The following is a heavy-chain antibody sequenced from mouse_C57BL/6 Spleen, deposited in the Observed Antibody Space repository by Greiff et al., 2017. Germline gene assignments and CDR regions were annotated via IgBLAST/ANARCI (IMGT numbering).Heavy chain of an antibody. D-gene: IGHD2-12*01. CDR2: IWSGGST. J-gene: IGHJ4*01. Sequence: QVQLKESGPGLVQPSQSLSITCTVSGFSFTSYGVHWVRQSPGKGLEWLGVIWSGGSTDYNAAFMSRLSITKDNSKSQVFFKMDSLQADDTAIYYYAPSSYDGASYWGQGTSVTVSS. V-gene: IGHV2-5*01. CDR1: GFSFTSYG. CDR3: APSSYDGASY.